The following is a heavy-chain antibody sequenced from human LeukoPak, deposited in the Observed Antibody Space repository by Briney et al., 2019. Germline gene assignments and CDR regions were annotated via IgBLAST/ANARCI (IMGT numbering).Heavy chain of an antibody. V-gene: IGHV3-53*01. CDR3: AKVGSEERITIFGVVTPSLWYFDY. CDR1: GFAVSSNY. D-gene: IGHD3-3*01. CDR2: IYSGGST. J-gene: IGHJ4*02. Sequence: GGSLRLSCAASGFAVSSNYMSWVRQAPGKGLDWVSVIYSGGSTYYADSVKGRFTISRDNSKNTLYLQMNSLRAEDTAVYYCAKVGSEERITIFGVVTPSLWYFDYWGQGTLVTVSS.